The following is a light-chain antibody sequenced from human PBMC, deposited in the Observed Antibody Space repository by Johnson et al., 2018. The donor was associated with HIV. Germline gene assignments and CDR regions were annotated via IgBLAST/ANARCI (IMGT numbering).Light chain of an antibody. CDR3: GTWDSSLSAGRGV. V-gene: IGLV1-51*02. Sequence: QSALTQPPSVSAAPGQKVTISCSGSSSNIGNNYVSWYQQLPGTAPKLLIYENNKRPSGIPDRFSGSKSGTSATLGITGLQTGDEADYYCGTWDSSLSAGRGVFGTGTKVTGL. CDR1: SSNIGNNY. J-gene: IGLJ1*01. CDR2: ENN.